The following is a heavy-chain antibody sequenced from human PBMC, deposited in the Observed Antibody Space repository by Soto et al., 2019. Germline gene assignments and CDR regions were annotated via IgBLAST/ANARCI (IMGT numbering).Heavy chain of an antibody. V-gene: IGHV4-39*01. D-gene: IGHD2-2*02. CDR3: ARHIVVVPAAISWFDP. CDR1: GGSISSSRSY. Sequence: TSETLSLTCIVSGGSISSSRSYWGWIRQPPGMGLEWIGSIYYSGSTYYNRSLKSRVTISVDTSKNQFSLKLTSVTASDTAVYYCARHIVVVPAAISWFDPWGQGTQVTVSS. CDR2: IYYSGST. J-gene: IGHJ5*02.